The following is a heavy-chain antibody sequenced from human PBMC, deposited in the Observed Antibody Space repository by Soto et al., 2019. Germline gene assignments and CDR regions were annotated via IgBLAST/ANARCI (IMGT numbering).Heavy chain of an antibody. D-gene: IGHD6-19*01. J-gene: IGHJ4*02. CDR3: ARGGSSGWFFLDY. V-gene: IGHV3-48*03. CDR1: GFTFSNYE. CDR2: ISSSGRAI. Sequence: PGGSLRLSCATSGFTFSNYEMNWVRQAPGKGLEWVSYISSSGRAIYYADSVKGRFTISRDNAKNSLNLQMNSLRAEDTAVYYCARGGSSGWFFLDYWGQGTLVT.